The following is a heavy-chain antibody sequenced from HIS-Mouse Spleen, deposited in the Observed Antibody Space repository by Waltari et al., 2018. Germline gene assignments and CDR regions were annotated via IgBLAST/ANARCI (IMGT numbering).Heavy chain of an antibody. CDR1: GGSIRRSSYY. V-gene: IGHV4-39*07. Sequence: QLQLQESGPGLVKPSETLSRTCTVPGGSIRRSSYYCGWIRPPPGKGLEWIGSIYYSGSTYYNPSLKSRVTISVDTSKNQFSLKLSSVTAADTAVYYCAREIPYSSSWYDWYFDLWGRGTLVTVSS. D-gene: IGHD6-13*01. CDR2: IYYSGST. J-gene: IGHJ2*01. CDR3: AREIPYSSSWYDWYFDL.